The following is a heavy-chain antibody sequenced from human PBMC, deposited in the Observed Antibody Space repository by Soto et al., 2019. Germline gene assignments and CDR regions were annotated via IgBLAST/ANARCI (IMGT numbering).Heavy chain of an antibody. CDR3: GRAAGDLDV. CDR1: GYTFTSYD. V-gene: IGHV1-8*01. Sequence: QVQLVQSGAEVKKPGASVKVSCKASGYTFTSYDINWVRQATGQGLEWMGWMNTKSGYTGYAEKFQGRVTMSRNTPTSLDYTELSSFRCEDRAVYYWGRAAGDLDVWGQGTTVTVSS. CDR2: MNTKSGYT. J-gene: IGHJ6*02. D-gene: IGHD2-21*01.